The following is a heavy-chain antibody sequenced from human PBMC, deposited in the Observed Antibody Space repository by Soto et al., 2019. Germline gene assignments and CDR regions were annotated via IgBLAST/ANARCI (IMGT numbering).Heavy chain of an antibody. D-gene: IGHD2-2*01. CDR1: GFPFSSYG. CDR2: ISYDGSNK. J-gene: IGHJ6*02. V-gene: IGHV3-30*18. CDR3: AKGPAIVLVPAAMNYYYGMDV. Sequence: SGGSLRLSCTASGFPFSSYGMHWVRQAPGKGLEWVAVISYDGSNKYYADSVKGRFTISRDNSKNTLYLQMNSLRAEDTAVYYCAKGPAIVLVPAAMNYYYGMDVWGQGTTVTVSS.